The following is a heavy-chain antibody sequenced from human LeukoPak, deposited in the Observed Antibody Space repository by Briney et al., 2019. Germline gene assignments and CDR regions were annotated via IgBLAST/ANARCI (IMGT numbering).Heavy chain of an antibody. J-gene: IGHJ4*02. V-gene: IGHV3-7*01. CDR1: GFTFSSYW. CDR2: IKQDGSEK. CDR3: ARGPIKTYSSSWYLEYYFDY. Sequence: GGSLRLSCAASGFTFSSYWMSWVRQAPGKGLEWVANIKQDGSEKYYVDSVKGRFTISRGDAKNSLYLQMNSLRAEDTAVYYCARGPIKTYSSSWYLEYYFDYWGQGTLVTVSS. D-gene: IGHD6-13*01.